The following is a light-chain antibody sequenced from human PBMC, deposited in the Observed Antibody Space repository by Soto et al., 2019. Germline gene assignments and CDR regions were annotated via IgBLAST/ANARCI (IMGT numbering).Light chain of an antibody. J-gene: IGLJ2*01. V-gene: IGLV2-8*01. CDR2: EVT. CDR3: SSFAGNNNLL. Sequence: QSVLTQPPSASGSPGQSVTISCTGTSSDVGYYNFVSWYQQHPGKAPKLLIYEVTKRPSGVPDRFSGSKSGNTASLTVSGLRAEDEADYYCSSFAGNNNLLFGGGTKLTVL. CDR1: SSDVGYYNF.